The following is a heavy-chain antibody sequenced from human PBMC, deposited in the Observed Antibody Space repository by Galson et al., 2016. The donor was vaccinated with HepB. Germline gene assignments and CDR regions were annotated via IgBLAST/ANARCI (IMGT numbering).Heavy chain of an antibody. V-gene: IGHV3-30*18. Sequence: SLRLSCAASGFTFSDYYISWIRQTPGKGLEWVAVISYDGSKKYYADSAKGRFTISRDNSKNTLYLQMNSLRAEDTAVYYCAKNDILTGYSAFDYWGQGTLVTVSS. CDR3: AKNDILTGYSAFDY. J-gene: IGHJ4*02. D-gene: IGHD3-9*01. CDR1: GFTFSDYY. CDR2: ISYDGSKK.